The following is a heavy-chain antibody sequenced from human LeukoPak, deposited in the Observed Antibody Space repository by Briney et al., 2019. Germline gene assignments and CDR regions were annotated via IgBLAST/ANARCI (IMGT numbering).Heavy chain of an antibody. Sequence: KSSETLSLTCTVSGDSIRSYSWSWIRQLPTKGLEWIGNIYYSGSTNYNPSLKTRVLISIDTSKNQFSLKLTSVTAADTAIYYCATHSSSSGTGYWGQGTLVTVSS. J-gene: IGHJ4*02. D-gene: IGHD6-6*01. CDR3: ATHSSSSGTGY. V-gene: IGHV4-59*01. CDR1: GDSIRSYS. CDR2: IYYSGST.